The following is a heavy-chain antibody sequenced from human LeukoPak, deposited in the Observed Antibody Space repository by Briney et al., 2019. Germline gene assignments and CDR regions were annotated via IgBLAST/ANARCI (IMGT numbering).Heavy chain of an antibody. Sequence: ASVKVSCKASGYTFTSYYMHWVRRAPGQGLEWMGIINPNDGSTRYAQKVQGRVSMTRDTSTSTVYMELRSLRSDDTAVYYCARVLSHELELREIDYWGQGTLVTVSS. J-gene: IGHJ4*02. CDR1: GYTFTSYY. D-gene: IGHD1-7*01. V-gene: IGHV1-46*01. CDR2: INPNDGST. CDR3: ARVLSHELELREIDY.